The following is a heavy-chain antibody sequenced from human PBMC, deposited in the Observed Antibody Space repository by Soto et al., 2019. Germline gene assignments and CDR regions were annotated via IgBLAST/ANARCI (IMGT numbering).Heavy chain of an antibody. CDR3: ARTRLCNGDCYSAYYFDY. D-gene: IGHD2-21*02. Sequence: QVQLVQSGAEVSEPGASVKVSCRTSGYTFSNYDINWVRQATGQGLEWMGWMNPTTGNSGYIQKFQGRVTMTRDTSISKAYMELSSLRSDDTAVYYCARTRLCNGDCYSAYYFDYWGQGALVTVSS. CDR2: MNPTTGNS. V-gene: IGHV1-8*01. J-gene: IGHJ4*02. CDR1: GYTFSNYD.